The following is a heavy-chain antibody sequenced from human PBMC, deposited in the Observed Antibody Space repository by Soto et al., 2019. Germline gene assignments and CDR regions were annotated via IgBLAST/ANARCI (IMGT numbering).Heavy chain of an antibody. J-gene: IGHJ3*02. CDR2: MSPNNGNT. V-gene: IGHV1-8*02. D-gene: IGHD3-10*01. Sequence: ASVKIASTASGYTFTISGITWVRQAPGQGLEWMGWMSPNNGNTSYAQKFQGGVTMTTNTSISTAYMELSSLRSEDTAVYYCARGNELWFGELLGASAFDIWGQGTMVTVS. CDR1: GYTFTISG. CDR3: ARGNELWFGELLGASAFDI.